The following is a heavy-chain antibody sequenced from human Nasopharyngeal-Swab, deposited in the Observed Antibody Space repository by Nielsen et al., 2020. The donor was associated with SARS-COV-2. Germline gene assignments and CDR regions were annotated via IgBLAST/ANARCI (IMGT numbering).Heavy chain of an antibody. CDR1: GFTFSSHA. J-gene: IGHJ4*02. Sequence: GESLKISCSASGFTFSSHAMHWVRQAPGKGLEYLAAVTPDGGSPYYADSVKGRFIISRDNSKNTLYLQLSSLRAEDTAVYYCVRAYGSGNYFDYWGQGILVTVSS. CDR2: VTPDGGSP. D-gene: IGHD3-10*01. V-gene: IGHV3-64D*06. CDR3: VRAYGSGNYFDY.